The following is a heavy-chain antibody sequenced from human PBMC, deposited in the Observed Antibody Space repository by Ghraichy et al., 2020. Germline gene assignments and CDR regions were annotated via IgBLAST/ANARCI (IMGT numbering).Heavy chain of an antibody. Sequence: SETLSLTCTVSGGSISSSSYYWGWIRQPPGKGLEWIGSIYYSGSTYYNPSLKSRVTISVDTSKNQFSLKLSSVTAADTAVYYCATPDCSSTSCYANYYYGMDVWGQGTTVTVSS. J-gene: IGHJ6*02. CDR3: ATPDCSSTSCYANYYYGMDV. CDR2: IYYSGST. CDR1: GGSISSSSYY. V-gene: IGHV4-39*01. D-gene: IGHD2-2*01.